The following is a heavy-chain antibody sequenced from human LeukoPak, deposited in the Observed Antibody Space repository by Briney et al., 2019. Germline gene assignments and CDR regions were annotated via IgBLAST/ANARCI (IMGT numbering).Heavy chain of an antibody. CDR1: GFTFSSYS. V-gene: IGHV3-48*01. CDR2: ISSSSSTI. D-gene: IGHD4-17*01. J-gene: IGHJ4*02. CDR3: AKGEDDYGDYLFDY. Sequence: GGSLRLSCAASGFTFSSYSMNWVRQAPGKGLEWVSYISSSSSTIYYADSVKGRFTISRDNSKNTLYLQMSSLRAEDTAVYYCAKGEDDYGDYLFDYWGQGTLVTVSS.